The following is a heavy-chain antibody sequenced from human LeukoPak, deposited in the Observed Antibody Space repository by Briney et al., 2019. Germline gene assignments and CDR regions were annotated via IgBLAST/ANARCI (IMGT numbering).Heavy chain of an antibody. V-gene: IGHV3-73*01. CDR3: TTSHYYDSSGYYGLVDY. CDR2: IRSKANSYAT. CDR1: GFTFSGSA. D-gene: IGHD3-22*01. Sequence: GGSLRLSCAASGFTFSGSAMHWVRQASGKGLEGVGRIRSKANSYATAYAASVKGRFTISRDDSKNTAYLQMNSPQTEDTAVYYCTTSHYYDSSGYYGLVDYWGQGTLVTVSS. J-gene: IGHJ4*02.